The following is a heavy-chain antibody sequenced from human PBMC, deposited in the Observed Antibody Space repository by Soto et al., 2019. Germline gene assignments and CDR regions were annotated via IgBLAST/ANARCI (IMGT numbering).Heavy chain of an antibody. CDR1: GFTFSSYW. V-gene: IGHV3-7*01. Sequence: GGSLRLSCAASGFTFSSYWMSWVRQAPGKGLEWVANIKQDGSEKYYVDSVKGRFTISRDNAKNSLYLQMNSLRAEDTAVYYCARAGDYGDYYVPDYWGQGTLVTVSS. CDR3: ARAGDYGDYYVPDY. CDR2: IKQDGSEK. D-gene: IGHD4-17*01. J-gene: IGHJ4*02.